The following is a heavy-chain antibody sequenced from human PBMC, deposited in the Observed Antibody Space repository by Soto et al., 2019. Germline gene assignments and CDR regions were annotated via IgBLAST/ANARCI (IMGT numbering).Heavy chain of an antibody. CDR3: ARQYGGSYEDD. V-gene: IGHV4-59*08. J-gene: IGHJ4*02. Sequence: SETLSLTCTVSGGSISSYYWSWIRQPPGKGLEWIGYIYYSGSTNYNPSLKSRVTISVDTSKNQFSLKLSSVTAADTAVYYCARQYGGSYEDDWGQGTRVTVLL. CDR2: IYYSGST. D-gene: IGHD1-26*01. CDR1: GGSISSYY.